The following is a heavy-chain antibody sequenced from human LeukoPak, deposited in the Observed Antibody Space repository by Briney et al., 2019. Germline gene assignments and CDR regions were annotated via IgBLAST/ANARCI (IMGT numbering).Heavy chain of an antibody. Sequence: ASVKVSCKASGYTFTDHYVHWVRQTPGQGLEWMGWINPKSGDTNYAQKFQGRVTMTRDTPIVTAYMELSSLTSDDTGVYYCGVHWGSGYYFDLWGRGILVTVSS. J-gene: IGHJ2*01. V-gene: IGHV1-2*02. CDR3: GVHWGSGYYFDL. CDR1: GYTFTDHY. D-gene: IGHD7-27*01. CDR2: INPKSGDT.